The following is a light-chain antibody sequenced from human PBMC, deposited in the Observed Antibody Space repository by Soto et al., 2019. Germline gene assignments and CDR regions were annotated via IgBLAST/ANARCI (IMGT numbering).Light chain of an antibody. CDR3: QHYYDHSWT. V-gene: IGKV1-5*03. Sequence: DIQMTQSPSTLSASVGDRVTITCRASQGIGDWLAWFQQKPGKAPKLLIYKASNLESGVPSTFSGSASGTEFTLTISSLQPDDSASYYCQHYYDHSWTFGQGTKVEIK. CDR1: QGIGDW. J-gene: IGKJ1*01. CDR2: KAS.